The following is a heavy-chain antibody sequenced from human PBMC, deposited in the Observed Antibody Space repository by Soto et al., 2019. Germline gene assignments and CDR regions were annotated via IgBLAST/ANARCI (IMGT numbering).Heavy chain of an antibody. CDR1: GFTFSSYW. CDR2: INSDGSST. J-gene: IGHJ4*02. CDR3: ARAGIMITFGGVIPDY. Sequence: EVQLVESGGGLVQPGGSLRLSCAASGFTFSSYWMHWVRQAPGKGLVWVSRINSDGSSTSYADSVKGRFTISRDNDKNTLYLPMNILGAEGTAVYYGARAGIMITFGGVIPDYWGQGTLVTVSS. V-gene: IGHV3-74*01. D-gene: IGHD3-16*02.